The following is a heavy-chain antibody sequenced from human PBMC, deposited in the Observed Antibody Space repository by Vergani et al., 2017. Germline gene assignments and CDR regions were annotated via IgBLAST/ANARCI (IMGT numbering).Heavy chain of an antibody. J-gene: IGHJ3*02. CDR2: ISGSGGST. V-gene: IGHV3-23*01. CDR3: ARAVGWELPPPSGGAFDI. CDR1: GFTFSSYA. D-gene: IGHD1-26*01. Sequence: EVQLLESGGGLVQPGGSLRLSCAASGFTFSSYAMSWVRQAPGKGLEWVSAISGSGGSTNYADSVKGRFTISRDNAKNSLYLQMNSLRAEDTAVYYCARAVGWELPPPSGGAFDIWGQGTMVTVSS.